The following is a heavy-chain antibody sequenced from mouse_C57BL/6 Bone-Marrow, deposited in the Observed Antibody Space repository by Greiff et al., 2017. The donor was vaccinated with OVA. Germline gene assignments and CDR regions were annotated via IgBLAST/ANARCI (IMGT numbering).Heavy chain of an antibody. CDR3: ARKYFITTV. CDR2: IDPSDSSN. V-gene: IGHV1-59*01. CDR1: GYTFTSYG. Sequence: QVQLQQPGAELVRPGTSVTLSCKASGYTFTSYGMHWVKQRPGPGLEWIGVIDPSDSSNNYNQKFKSKPSWTVDTSSSTADMQLSSLTSEDSAVYYCARKYFITTVGGQGTLVTVSA. D-gene: IGHD1-1*01. J-gene: IGHJ3*01.